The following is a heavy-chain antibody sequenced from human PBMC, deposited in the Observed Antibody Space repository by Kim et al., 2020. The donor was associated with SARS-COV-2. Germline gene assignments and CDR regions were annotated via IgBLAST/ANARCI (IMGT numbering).Heavy chain of an antibody. CDR3: ARSVQTYYDNLTGPGDAFDM. V-gene: IGHV7-4-1*02. Sequence: ASVKVSCKASGYTFTDYAMNWVRQAPGQGLEWMGWINTNTGNPTYAQGFTGRFVFSLDTSVSTAYLQISSLKAEDTALYYCARSVQTYYDNLTGPGDAFDMWGQGTMVTVSS. CDR2: INTNTGNP. D-gene: IGHD3-9*01. CDR1: GYTFTDYA. J-gene: IGHJ3*02.